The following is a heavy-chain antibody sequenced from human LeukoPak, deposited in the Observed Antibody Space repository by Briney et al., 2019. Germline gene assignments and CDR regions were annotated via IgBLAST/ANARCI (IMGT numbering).Heavy chain of an antibody. Sequence: PSETLSLTCAVYGGSFSGYYWSWIRQPPGKGLEWIGEINHSGSTNYNPSLKSRVTISVDTSKNQFSLKLSSVTAADTAVYYCARDPLLRLGELYGTGPPSWGQGTLVTVSS. J-gene: IGHJ5*02. D-gene: IGHD3-16*01. CDR2: INHSGST. CDR3: ARDPLLRLGELYGTGPPS. V-gene: IGHV4-34*01. CDR1: GGSFSGYY.